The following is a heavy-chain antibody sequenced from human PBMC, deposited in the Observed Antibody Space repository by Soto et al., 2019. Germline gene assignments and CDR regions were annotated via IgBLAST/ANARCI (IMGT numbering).Heavy chain of an antibody. V-gene: IGHV1-69*01. Sequence: GAPVKVSCKASGGTFSSYAISWVRQAPGQGLEWMGGIIPIFGTANYAQKFQGRVTITADESTSTAYMELSSLRSEDTAVYYCASPLGMYYYYGMDVWGQGTTVTVSS. J-gene: IGHJ6*02. CDR3: ASPLGMYYYYGMDV. CDR1: GGTFSSYA. D-gene: IGHD7-27*01. CDR2: IIPIFGTA.